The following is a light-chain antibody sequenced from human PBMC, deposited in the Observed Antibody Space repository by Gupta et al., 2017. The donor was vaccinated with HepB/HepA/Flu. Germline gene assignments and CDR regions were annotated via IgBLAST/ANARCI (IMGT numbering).Light chain of an antibody. J-gene: IGKJ2*04. V-gene: IGKV3-20*01. CDR3: QDEGRSSCR. Sequence: EIVLPQSPCTLSLSPGEIATPSCRVSQRVVLEDLAWFQQRPGHAPRLLIYAASTRDDGFPDRFSGSGYGTEFTLTLSSLEPDDFGVYYCQDEGRSSCRFGQGTKMDIK. CDR2: AAS. CDR1: QRVVLED.